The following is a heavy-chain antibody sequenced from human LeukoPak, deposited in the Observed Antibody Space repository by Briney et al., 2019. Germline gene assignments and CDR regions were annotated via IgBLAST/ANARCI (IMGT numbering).Heavy chain of an antibody. Sequence: ASVKVSCKASGYTFTSYGISWVRQAPGQGLERMGWISAYNGNTNYAQKLQGRVTMTTDTSTSTAYMELRSLRSDDTAVYYCARDSLEWLFKGELLNWFDPWGQGTLVTVSS. J-gene: IGHJ5*02. D-gene: IGHD3-3*01. CDR3: ARDSLEWLFKGELLNWFDP. CDR2: ISAYNGNT. CDR1: GYTFTSYG. V-gene: IGHV1-18*01.